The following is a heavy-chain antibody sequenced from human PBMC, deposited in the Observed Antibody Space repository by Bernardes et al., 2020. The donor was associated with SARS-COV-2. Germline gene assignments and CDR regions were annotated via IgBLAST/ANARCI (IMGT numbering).Heavy chain of an antibody. V-gene: IGHV3-74*01. J-gene: IGHJ3*01. CDR1: GFSFSSYW. D-gene: IGHD2-2*01. Sequence: GGSLRLSCAASGFSFSSYWMHWVRQVPGKGLVWVSRISYDGTTINYADSVKGRFTISRDNAKNTLSLEMNSLRAEDTAVYYCARADCTSTSCHRGAYDVWAQGTMVTVSS. CDR3: ARADCTSTSCHRGAYDV. CDR2: ISYDGTTI.